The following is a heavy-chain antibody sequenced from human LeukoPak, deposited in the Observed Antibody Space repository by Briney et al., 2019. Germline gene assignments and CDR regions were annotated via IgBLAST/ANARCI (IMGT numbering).Heavy chain of an antibody. Sequence: GGSLRLSCAASGFTFSSKWMHWVRQSPGKGLVWVSHINSDGSNTNYADSVKGRFTISRDNAKNTLYLQLNSLRAEDTAVYYCARGGCSSTSCLDYWGQGNLVTVSS. D-gene: IGHD2-2*01. CDR2: INSDGSNT. CDR3: ARGGCSSTSCLDY. J-gene: IGHJ4*02. V-gene: IGHV3-74*01. CDR1: GFTFSSKW.